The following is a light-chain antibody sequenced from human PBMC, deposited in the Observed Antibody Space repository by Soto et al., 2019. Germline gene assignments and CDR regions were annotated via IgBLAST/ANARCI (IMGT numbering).Light chain of an antibody. CDR1: QGISSS. V-gene: IGKV1-8*01. CDR3: QQYYTSPYT. Sequence: AIRMTQSPSSFSASTGDRVTITCRASQGISSSLAWFQQKPGKAPKLLIFAASTMQTGVPSGFSGSGSGTDFTLTISCLQSEDLAAYYCQQYYTSPYTLGQGTKLDIK. CDR2: AAS. J-gene: IGKJ2*01.